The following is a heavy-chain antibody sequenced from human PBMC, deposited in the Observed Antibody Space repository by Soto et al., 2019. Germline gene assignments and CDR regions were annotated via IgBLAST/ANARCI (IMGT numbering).Heavy chain of an antibody. CDR3: ATLQQLGDYYYYYGMDV. CDR1: DSAIISSSYY. Sequence: TQSVTSSGSDSAIISSSYYSGWIRKPPGKGLEWIGSIYYSGSTYYNPSLKSRVTISVDTSKNQFSLKLSSVTAADTAVYYCATLQQLGDYYYYYGMDVWGQGTTVPVS. V-gene: IGHV4-39*01. J-gene: IGHJ6*02. CDR2: IYYSGST. D-gene: IGHD6-13*01.